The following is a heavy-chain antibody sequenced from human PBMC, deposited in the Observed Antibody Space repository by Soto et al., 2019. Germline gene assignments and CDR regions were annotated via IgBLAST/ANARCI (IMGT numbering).Heavy chain of an antibody. CDR1: GYSFTSYW. D-gene: IGHD3-10*01. CDR2: IYPGDSDT. CDR3: GGGKVRGKNYYGVDV. V-gene: IGHV5-51*01. Sequence: GESLKISSKGSGYSFTSYWIVWMLQMPGKGLEWMGIIYPGDSDTRYSPSFQGQVTISADKSISTAYLQWSSLKAPDTAVYYSGGGKVRGKNYYGVDVWGQGTTVTVSS. J-gene: IGHJ6*02.